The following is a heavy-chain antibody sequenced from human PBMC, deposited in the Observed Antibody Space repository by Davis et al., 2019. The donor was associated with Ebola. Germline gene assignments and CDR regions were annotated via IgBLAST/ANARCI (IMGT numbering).Heavy chain of an antibody. V-gene: IGHV4-30-4*07. Sequence: MPSEPLSLTCAVSGGSISSGGYSWSWIRQPPGKGLEWIGYTYYSGSTHYNPSLKSRVTISGDTSRNQFSLKLSSVTAADTAVYYCARVASYGDYFDYWGLGTLVTVSS. CDR3: ARVASYGDYFDY. J-gene: IGHJ4*02. D-gene: IGHD5-18*01. CDR1: GGSISSGGYS. CDR2: TYYSGST.